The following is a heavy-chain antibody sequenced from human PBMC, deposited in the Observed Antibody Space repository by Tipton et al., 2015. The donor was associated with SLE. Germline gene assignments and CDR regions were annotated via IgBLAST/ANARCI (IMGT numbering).Heavy chain of an antibody. J-gene: IGHJ3*02. CDR2: IYYSGST. CDR1: GGSISSYY. D-gene: IGHD4-17*01. CDR3: ARVPYYDYGDEMYAFDI. V-gene: IGHV4-59*01. Sequence: TLSLTCTVSGGSISSYYWSWIRQPPGKGLEWIGYIYYSGSTNYNPPLKSRVTISVDTSKNQFSLKLSSVTAADTAVYYCARVPYYDYGDEMYAFDIWGQGTMVTVSS.